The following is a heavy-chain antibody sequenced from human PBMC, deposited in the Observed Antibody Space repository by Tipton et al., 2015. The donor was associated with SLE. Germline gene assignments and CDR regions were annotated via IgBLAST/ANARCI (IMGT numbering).Heavy chain of an antibody. V-gene: IGHV4-34*01. CDR2: INHSGST. J-gene: IGHJ4*02. CDR1: GGSFSGYY. D-gene: IGHD6-13*01. Sequence: TLSLTCAVYGGSFSGYYWSWIRQPPGKGLEWIGEINHSGSTNYNPSLKSRVTISVDTSKNQFSLKLSAVTAADTAVYYCASRGRAAAVHSGYWGQGTLVTVTS. CDR3: ASRGRAAAVHSGY.